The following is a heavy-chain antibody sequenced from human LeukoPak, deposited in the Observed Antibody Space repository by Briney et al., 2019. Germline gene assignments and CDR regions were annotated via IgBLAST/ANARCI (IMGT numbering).Heavy chain of an antibody. CDR2: ISGSGGST. CDR1: RFTFSSYA. CDR3: AKVDSGSVY. V-gene: IGHV3-23*01. D-gene: IGHD1-26*01. J-gene: IGHJ4*02. Sequence: GGSLSFSCAASRFTFSSYALNWVRQGPGKGLEWVSGISGSGGSTHYADSVKGRSTISRDNSKNTLYLQMNSLRAEDTAVYYCAKVDSGSVYWGQGTLVTVSS.